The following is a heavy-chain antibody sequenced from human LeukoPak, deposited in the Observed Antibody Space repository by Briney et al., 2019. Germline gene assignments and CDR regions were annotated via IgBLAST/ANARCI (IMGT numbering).Heavy chain of an antibody. CDR1: GFTFSGHW. CDR2: INEVGNKK. D-gene: IGHD2-21*01. Sequence: GGSLLLSCAASGFTFSGHWMTWVRPAPGRGLEWVANINEVGNKKDYVDSVKGRFTISRDNAKSSLYLQMDTLRAEDTAMYYCARHIPRGNNYFDSWGQGTLVTVSS. J-gene: IGHJ4*02. CDR3: ARHIPRGNNYFDS. V-gene: IGHV3-7*03.